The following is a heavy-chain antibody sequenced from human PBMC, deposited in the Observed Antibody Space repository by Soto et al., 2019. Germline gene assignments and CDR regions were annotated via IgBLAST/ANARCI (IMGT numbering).Heavy chain of an antibody. Sequence: GGSLRLSCAASGFTFSSYWMSWVRQAPGKGLEWVANIKQDGSEKYYVDSVKGRFTISRDNAKNSLYLQMNSLRAEDTAVYYCAREGDSSSWYRHYYYGMDVWGQGTTVTVSS. CDR2: IKQDGSEK. V-gene: IGHV3-7*01. CDR3: AREGDSSSWYRHYYYGMDV. CDR1: GFTFSSYW. D-gene: IGHD6-13*01. J-gene: IGHJ6*02.